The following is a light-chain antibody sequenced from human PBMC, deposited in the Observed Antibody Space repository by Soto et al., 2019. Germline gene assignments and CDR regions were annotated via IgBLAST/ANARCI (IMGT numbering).Light chain of an antibody. J-gene: IGKJ3*01. CDR2: AAS. V-gene: IGKV1-39*01. CDR3: QQSYRAPLT. CDR1: QTISTY. Sequence: DIQMTQSPSSLSASVGDRVTITCRASQTISTYLNWYQQKPGKAPKLLIHAASSLQSGVTSRFSGSGSGSDFTLTISSLQPEDFATYYCQQSYRAPLTFGPGSKVDIK.